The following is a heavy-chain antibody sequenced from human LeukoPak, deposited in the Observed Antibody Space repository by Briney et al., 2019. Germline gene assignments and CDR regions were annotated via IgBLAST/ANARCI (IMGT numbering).Heavy chain of an antibody. CDR3: AREEGYIYGLLDY. CDR1: GFTFSNYG. D-gene: IGHD5-18*01. Sequence: GGSLRLSCAASGFTFSNYGMSWVRQAPGKGPEWVSAISGGGGTTYYADSVKGRFTISRDNSKNTLYLQMNSLRADDTAVYYCAREEGYIYGLLDYWGQGTLVTVSS. CDR2: ISGGGGTT. V-gene: IGHV3-23*01. J-gene: IGHJ4*02.